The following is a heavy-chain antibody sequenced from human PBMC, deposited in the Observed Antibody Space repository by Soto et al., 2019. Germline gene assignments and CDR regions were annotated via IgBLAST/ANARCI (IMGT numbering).Heavy chain of an antibody. CDR3: AKDSLYDFWSGHFDY. V-gene: IGHV3-9*01. J-gene: IGHJ4*02. Sequence: GGSMRLSCAAAEFTFEDYAMHWVRQAPGKGLEWVSGISWNSGSIGYADSVKGRFTISRDNAKNSLYLQMNSLRAEDTALYYCAKDSLYDFWSGHFDYWGQGTLVTVSS. D-gene: IGHD3-3*01. CDR1: EFTFEDYA. CDR2: ISWNSGSI.